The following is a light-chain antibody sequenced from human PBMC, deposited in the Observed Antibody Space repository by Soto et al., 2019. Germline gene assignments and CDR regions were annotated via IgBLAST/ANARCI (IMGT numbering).Light chain of an antibody. CDR2: AAS. CDR1: QSINTY. J-gene: IGKJ1*01. Sequence: DIQMTQSPSSLSASVGDRVTITCRASQSINTYLNWYQQKPGKAPKLLIYAASSLQSGVPARFSGSGSGTDFTLIISSVQPEDFATFYCEQSYGSPPTFGQGTKVDIK. CDR3: EQSYGSPPT. V-gene: IGKV1-39*01.